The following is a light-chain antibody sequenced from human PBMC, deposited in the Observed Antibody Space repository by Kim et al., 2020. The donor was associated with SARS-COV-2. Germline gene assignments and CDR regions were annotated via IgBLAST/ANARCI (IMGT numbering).Light chain of an antibody. CDR2: RNN. V-gene: IGLV1-47*01. Sequence: QRVTISWSGTSSNIESNYANWYQELQRTDPNLLIYRNNQRPSGVPGRLSGSTAGAPASLAISGLRSEDEADYYCAAWDDSLSVSYVFGTGTKVTVL. CDR3: AAWDDSLSVSYV. J-gene: IGLJ1*01. CDR1: SSNIESNY.